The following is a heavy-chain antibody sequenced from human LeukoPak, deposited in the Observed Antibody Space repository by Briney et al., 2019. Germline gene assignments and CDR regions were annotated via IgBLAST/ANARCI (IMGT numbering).Heavy chain of an antibody. J-gene: IGHJ4*02. D-gene: IGHD1-26*01. Sequence: SETLSLTCAAYGESFSGYFWSWIRQPPGKGLEWIGEINHSGSTNYNPSLKSRVTISVDTSKNQSSLKLSSVTAADTAVYYCARRPRNSGSDDGPSGLDYWGQGTLVTVSS. CDR2: INHSGST. CDR3: ARRPRNSGSDDGPSGLDY. V-gene: IGHV4-34*01. CDR1: GESFSGYF.